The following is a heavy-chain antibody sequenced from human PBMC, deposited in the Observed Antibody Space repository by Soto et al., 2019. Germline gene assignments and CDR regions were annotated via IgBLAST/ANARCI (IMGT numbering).Heavy chain of an antibody. CDR2: IYNTGTT. D-gene: IGHD1-26*01. Sequence: SETLSLTCTVSGASISSYYWSWIRQPPGKGLEWIAYIYNTGTTKYNPSLKSRVTISEDTSKNQFSLKLTSVTAADTAVYYCANLPTWGATTFAPWGQGTRVTVSS. CDR1: GASISSYY. V-gene: IGHV4-4*08. CDR3: ANLPTWGATTFAP. J-gene: IGHJ5*02.